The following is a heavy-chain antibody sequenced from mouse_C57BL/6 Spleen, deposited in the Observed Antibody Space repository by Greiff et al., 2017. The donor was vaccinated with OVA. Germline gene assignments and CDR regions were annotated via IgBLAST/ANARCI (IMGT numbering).Heavy chain of an antibody. J-gene: IGHJ1*03. D-gene: IGHD1-1*01. CDR3: ARGNYGSSYGYFDV. V-gene: IGHV2-2*01. Sequence: VKLVESGPGLVQPSQSLSIPCTVSGFSLTSYGVNWVSQSPGKGLEWLGVIWSGGSTDYNAAFISRLSIRKDNSKSQFFFKMNCLQADDTAIYYCARGNYGSSYGYFDVWGTGTTVTVSS. CDR1: GFSLTSYG. CDR2: IWSGGST.